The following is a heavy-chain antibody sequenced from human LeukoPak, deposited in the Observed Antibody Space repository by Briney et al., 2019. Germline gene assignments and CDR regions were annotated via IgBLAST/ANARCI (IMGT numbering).Heavy chain of an antibody. Sequence: GGSLRLSCAASGFTFSSYAVHWVRQAPGKGLEWVAVISYDGSNEYYADSVKGRFTISRGNSKNTLYLQMNSLRAEDTAVYYCARDECSSSCYIGPYYYGMDVWGQGTTVTVSS. D-gene: IGHD2-2*02. V-gene: IGHV3-30-3*01. J-gene: IGHJ6*02. CDR3: ARDECSSSCYIGPYYYGMDV. CDR1: GFTFSSYA. CDR2: ISYDGSNE.